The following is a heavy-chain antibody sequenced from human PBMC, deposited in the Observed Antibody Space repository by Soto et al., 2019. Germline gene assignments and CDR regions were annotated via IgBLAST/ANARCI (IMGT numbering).Heavy chain of an antibody. CDR2: IYHRGGT. J-gene: IGHJ6*02. D-gene: IGHD2-21*02. CDR1: GGSISRGGYY. CDR3: ARATGRMMTALRYYYGLDV. Sequence: QVQLQESGPGLVKPSETLSFTCNVSGGSISRGGYYWSWIRQLPGKGLEWIGSIYHRGGTYYNPVLKRRTTISVDTSKNQFSLKMTSVTAADTAVYFCARATGRMMTALRYYYGLDVWGQGTTVTVSS. V-gene: IGHV4-31*02.